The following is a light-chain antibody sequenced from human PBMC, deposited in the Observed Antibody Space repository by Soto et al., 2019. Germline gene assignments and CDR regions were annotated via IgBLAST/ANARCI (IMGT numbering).Light chain of an antibody. Sequence: LTQSPATLSVSPGERATLSCRATRNIGNNLAWYQQRPGQPPRLLIRGASNRATGIPDRFSGSGSGTDFTLTITRLEPEDFAVYYCQQYGGSPRTFGQGTKVDTK. CDR2: GAS. J-gene: IGKJ1*01. CDR1: RNIGNN. V-gene: IGKV3-20*01. CDR3: QQYGGSPRT.